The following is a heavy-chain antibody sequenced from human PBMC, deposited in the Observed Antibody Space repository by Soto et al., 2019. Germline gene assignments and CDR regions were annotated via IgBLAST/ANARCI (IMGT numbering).Heavy chain of an antibody. CDR2: INDSGST. V-gene: IGHV4-34*01. CDR1: GESFSKYF. CDR3: ARHCPNYYDTGGYYNWFDP. Sequence: SETLSLTCAVYGESFSKYFWHWIRQSPGKGLEWIGEINDSGSTSYNPSLKNRVTISVDTSKNQFSLNLSSVTAADTAVYYCARHCPNYYDTGGYYNWFDPWGQGTLVTVSS. D-gene: IGHD3-22*01. J-gene: IGHJ5*02.